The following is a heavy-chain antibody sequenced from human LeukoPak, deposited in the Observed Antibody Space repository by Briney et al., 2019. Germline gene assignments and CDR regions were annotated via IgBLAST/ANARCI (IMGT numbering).Heavy chain of an antibody. CDR2: ISYDGSNK. CDR3: AKDGGPIITMVRGVIRSRYFDY. CDR1: GFTFSSYG. V-gene: IGHV3-30*18. J-gene: IGHJ4*02. Sequence: GRSLRLSCAASGFTFSSYGMHWVRQAPGKGLEWVAVISYDGSNKYYADSVKGRFTISRDNSKNTLYLQMNSLRAEDTAVYYCAKDGGPIITMVRGVIRSRYFDYWGQGTLVTVSS. D-gene: IGHD3-10*01.